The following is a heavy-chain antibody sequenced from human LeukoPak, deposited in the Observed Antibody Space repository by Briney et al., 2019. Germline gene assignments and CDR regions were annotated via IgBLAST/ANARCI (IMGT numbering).Heavy chain of an antibody. CDR1: GGSINNDGHY. V-gene: IGHV4-31*03. Sequence: PSQTLPLTCTVSGGSINNDGHYWSWIRQHPGKGLEWIGYIYYSGTTYYNSSLKSRVTISVGTSKNQFSLQLSSVTAADTAVYYCARASRLGELSLGYWGQGTLVTVSS. J-gene: IGHJ4*02. D-gene: IGHD3-16*02. CDR2: IYYSGTT. CDR3: ARASRLGELSLGY.